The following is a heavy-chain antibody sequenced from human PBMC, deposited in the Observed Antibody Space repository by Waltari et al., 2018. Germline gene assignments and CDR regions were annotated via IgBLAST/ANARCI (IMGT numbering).Heavy chain of an antibody. Sequence: QITLKESGPTLVQPTQTLTLTCPFPGFSLSTRGVGVGWIRQPPGKPAKRLALIYWNDDKRDRPSLKSRLTITKDTAKNRVVLKMTNMDPVDTATYYCAHRPRKDVYCSGGSCYYQLFDYWGQGTLVTVSS. D-gene: IGHD2-15*01. CDR1: GFSLSTRGVG. V-gene: IGHV2-5*01. CDR2: IYWNDDK. J-gene: IGHJ4*02. CDR3: AHRPRKDVYCSGGSCYYQLFDY.